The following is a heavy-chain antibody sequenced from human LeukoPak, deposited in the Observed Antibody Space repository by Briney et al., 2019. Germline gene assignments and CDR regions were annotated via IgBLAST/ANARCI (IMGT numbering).Heavy chain of an antibody. CDR1: GYTFTGYY. V-gene: IGHV1-2*06. CDR3: ATALKYGGNSGYYFDY. D-gene: IGHD4-23*01. Sequence: ASVKVSCKASGYTFTGYYMHWVRQAPGQGLEWMGRINPNSGGTNYAQKFQGRVTMTRDTSISTAYMELSRLRSDDTAVYYCATALKYGGNSGYYFDYGGQGTLVTVSS. J-gene: IGHJ4*02. CDR2: INPNSGGT.